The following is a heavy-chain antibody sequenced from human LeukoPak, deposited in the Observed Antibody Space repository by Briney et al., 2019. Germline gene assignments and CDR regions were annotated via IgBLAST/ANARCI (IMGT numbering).Heavy chain of an antibody. CDR3: ASEYCSGGNCYFVY. V-gene: IGHV5-51*01. J-gene: IGHJ4*02. Sequence: GESLKISCKGSEYSFATYWIGWVRQMPGRGLEWMGIIFPGDSNTRYSPSFQGQVTISADKSISTAYLQWSSLKASDTAIYYCASEYCSGGNCYFVYWGQGTLVTVSS. CDR1: EYSFATYW. CDR2: IFPGDSNT. D-gene: IGHD2-15*01.